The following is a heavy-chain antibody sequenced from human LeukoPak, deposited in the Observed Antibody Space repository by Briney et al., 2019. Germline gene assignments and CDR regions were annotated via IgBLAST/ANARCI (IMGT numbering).Heavy chain of an antibody. CDR1: GFTFSSYA. CDR2: ISGSGGST. J-gene: IGHJ3*02. V-gene: IGHV3-23*01. Sequence: GGSLRLSCAASGFTFSSYAMSWVCQAPGKGLAWVSSISGSGGSTYYADSVKARFTISRDNSKNTLYLQMNSLRADDSAVYFCAKDYYYDPYAFDIWGQGTMVTVSS. D-gene: IGHD3-22*01. CDR3: AKDYYYDPYAFDI.